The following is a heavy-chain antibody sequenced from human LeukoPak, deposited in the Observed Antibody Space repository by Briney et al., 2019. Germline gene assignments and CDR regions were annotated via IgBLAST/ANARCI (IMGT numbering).Heavy chain of an antibody. V-gene: IGHV4-39*01. D-gene: IGHD6-13*01. J-gene: IGHJ5*02. CDR3: ARQDATSWYGDWFDP. CDR2: TYHSGST. CDR1: GGSIDSRSYY. Sequence: PSEILSLTCTVSGGSIDSRSYYWDWIRQAPGKGLEWIGTTYHSGSTEYNPSLKSRVAIFVDTSKNQFSLRLSSVTAADTAVYYCARQDATSWYGDWFDPWGQGTLVTVSS.